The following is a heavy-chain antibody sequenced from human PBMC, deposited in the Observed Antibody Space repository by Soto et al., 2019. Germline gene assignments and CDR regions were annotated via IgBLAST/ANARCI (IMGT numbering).Heavy chain of an antibody. D-gene: IGHD2-2*01. J-gene: IGHJ4*02. Sequence: WEKLCDTWSGSGESVSGGAYYWSWIRQPPGKPLEWIGYIYYSGSTNYNPSLRSRVTISLDTSKNQVSLKLSSVTAADTAVYYFAGLYCRATTSPFASSGQG. CDR3: AGLYCRATTSPFAS. CDR1: GESVSGGAYY. V-gene: IGHV4-61*08. CDR2: IYYSGST.